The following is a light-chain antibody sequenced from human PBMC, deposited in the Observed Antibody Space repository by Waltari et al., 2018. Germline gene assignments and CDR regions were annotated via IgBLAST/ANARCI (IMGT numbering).Light chain of an antibody. Sequence: ETVLTQSPATLSVSPGERANLSCRASQSISSSYFAWYQQKPGQAPRLLLSGISTRATGIPARFSGSGSGTEFTLTISSLQSEDFAVYYCQQYDNWPLTFGGGTKVEIK. V-gene: IGKV3-15*01. CDR2: GIS. CDR1: QSISSSY. J-gene: IGKJ4*01. CDR3: QQYDNWPLT.